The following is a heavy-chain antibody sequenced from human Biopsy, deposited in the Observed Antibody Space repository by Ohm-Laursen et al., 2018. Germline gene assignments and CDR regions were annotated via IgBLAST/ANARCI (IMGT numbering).Heavy chain of an antibody. D-gene: IGHD3-22*01. CDR1: GFTFSCHG. CDR2: IWSDGNNK. CDR3: ARDADEFDSSGPRFDY. Sequence: SLRLSCTASGFTFSCHGLHWVRQAPGKGLAWVAVIWSDGNNKYYADSVKGRFTISRDTSRNTLYMQMNSLRVEDTALYYCARDADEFDSSGPRFDYWGQGTLVTVSS. V-gene: IGHV3-33*01. J-gene: IGHJ4*02.